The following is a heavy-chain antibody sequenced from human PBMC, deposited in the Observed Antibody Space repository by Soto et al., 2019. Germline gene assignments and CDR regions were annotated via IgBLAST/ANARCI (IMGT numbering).Heavy chain of an antibody. CDR3: TRSPVRYYYYGMGV. J-gene: IGHJ6*02. D-gene: IGHD4-17*01. V-gene: IGHV3-73*01. Sequence: GRSLRFSWAPCGITFSGSAMHWVRQASGKGLEWVCRIRSKANSYATAYAASVKGRFTISRDDSKNTAYLQMNSLKTEDTAVYYCTRSPVRYYYYGMGVCGQVTTFTV. CDR1: GITFSGSA. CDR2: IRSKANSYAT.